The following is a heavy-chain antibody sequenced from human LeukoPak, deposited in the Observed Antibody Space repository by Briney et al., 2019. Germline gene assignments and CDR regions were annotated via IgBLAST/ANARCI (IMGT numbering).Heavy chain of an antibody. CDR3: AKVYINFFDY. CDR2: ISYDGSNK. V-gene: IGHV3-30-3*01. Sequence: GGSLRLSCAASGFTFSSYAMHWVRQAPGKGLEWVAVISYDGSNKHYADSVKGRFTISRDSSKSTLYLHMNNLRAEDTAIYYCAKVYINFFDYWGQGTLVTVSS. J-gene: IGHJ4*02. CDR1: GFTFSSYA. D-gene: IGHD1-1*01.